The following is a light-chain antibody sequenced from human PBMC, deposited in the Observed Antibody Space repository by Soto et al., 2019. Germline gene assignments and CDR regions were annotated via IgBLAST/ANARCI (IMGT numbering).Light chain of an antibody. V-gene: IGKV1-5*03. J-gene: IGKJ2*01. CDR1: QSLTSW. CDR2: EAS. CDR3: QQYKSFLT. Sequence: DIQMTQSPSTLSASVGDRVTITCRASQSLTSWLAWYQQKPGKAPKLLIYEASRLQGGVPSRFSGSGSGTEFTLTITSLQPEDSATYYCQQYKSFLTFGQGTKV.